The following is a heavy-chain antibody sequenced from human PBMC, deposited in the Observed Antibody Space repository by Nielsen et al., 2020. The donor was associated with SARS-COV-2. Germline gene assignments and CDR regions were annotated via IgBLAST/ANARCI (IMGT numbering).Heavy chain of an antibody. V-gene: IGHV3-72*01. CDR1: GFTFGDHY. J-gene: IGHJ4*02. Sequence: GESLKISCAASGFTFGDHYMDWVRQAPGEGLEWVGRTRNKANSYTTEYAASVKGRFTISRDDLKNSLYLQMNSLKTEDTAVYYCARAQSGRYDYDYWGQGTLVTVSS. CDR3: ARAQSGRYDYDY. CDR2: TRNKANSYTT. D-gene: IGHD1-26*01.